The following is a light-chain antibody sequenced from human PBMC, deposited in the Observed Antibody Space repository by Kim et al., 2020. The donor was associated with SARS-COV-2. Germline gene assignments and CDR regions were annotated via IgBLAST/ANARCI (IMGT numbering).Light chain of an antibody. J-gene: IGKJ4*01. CDR2: WAS. CDR1: QSVLYSLNNHNY. CDR3: QQYFGTPLT. Sequence: DIVMTQSPDSLAVSLGERATINCKSSQSVLYSLNNHNYLAWYQQKPGQPPKLLIYWASTRESGVPDRFSGSGSGTDFTLTISSLQAEDVAVYYCQQYFGTPLTFGGGTKVEI. V-gene: IGKV4-1*01.